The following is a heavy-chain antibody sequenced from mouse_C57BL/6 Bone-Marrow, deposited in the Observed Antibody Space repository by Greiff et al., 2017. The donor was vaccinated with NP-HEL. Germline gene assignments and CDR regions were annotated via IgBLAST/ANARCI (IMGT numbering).Heavy chain of an antibody. J-gene: IGHJ2*01. CDR1: GFNIKNTY. D-gene: IGHD1-1*01. Sequence: EVKLVESVAELVRPGASVKLSCTASGFNIKNTYMHWVKQRPEQGLEWIGRIDPANGNTKYAPKFQGKATITADTSSNTAYLQLSSLTSEDTAIYYCASFTTVVATGYFDYWGQGTTLTVSS. CDR2: IDPANGNT. V-gene: IGHV14-3*01. CDR3: ASFTTVVATGYFDY.